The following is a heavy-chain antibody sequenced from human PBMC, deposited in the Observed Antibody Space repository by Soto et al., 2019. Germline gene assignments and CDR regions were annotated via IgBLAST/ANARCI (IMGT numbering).Heavy chain of an antibody. V-gene: IGHV3-66*01. CDR3: ARDTAAAGGPFDY. D-gene: IGHD6-13*01. J-gene: IGHJ4*02. CDR2: IYSGGST. Sequence: GGSLRLSCAASGFTVSSNYMSWVRQAPGKGLEWVSVIYSGGSTYYADSVKGRFTISRDNSKNTLYLQMNSLRAEDTAVYYCARDTAAAGGPFDYWGQGTLVTVSS. CDR1: GFTVSSNY.